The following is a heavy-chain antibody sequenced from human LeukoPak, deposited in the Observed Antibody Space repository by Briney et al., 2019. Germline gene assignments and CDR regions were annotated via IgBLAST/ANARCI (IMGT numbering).Heavy chain of an antibody. Sequence: ASVKVSCKASGYTFTGYYMHWVRRAPGQGLEWMGWINPNSGGTNYAQKFQGRVTMTRDTSISTAYMELSRLRSDDTAVYYCARSYGSGSYYNMDDYWGQGTLVTVSS. D-gene: IGHD3-10*01. CDR1: GYTFTGYY. CDR3: ARSYGSGSYYNMDDY. V-gene: IGHV1-2*02. CDR2: INPNSGGT. J-gene: IGHJ4*02.